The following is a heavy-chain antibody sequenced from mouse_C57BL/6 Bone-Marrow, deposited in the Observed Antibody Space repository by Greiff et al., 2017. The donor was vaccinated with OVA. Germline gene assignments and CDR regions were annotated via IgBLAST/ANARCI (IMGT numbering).Heavy chain of an antibody. V-gene: IGHV1-22*01. CDR3: ASKGDYVCY. D-gene: IGHD2-4*01. J-gene: IGHJ2*01. Sequence: EVQGVESGPELVKPGASVKMSCKASGYTFTDYNMHWVKQSHGKSLEWIGYINPNNGGTSYNQKFKGKATLTVNKSSSTAYMELRSLTSEDSAVYYGASKGDYVCYWGQGTTLTGSS. CDR2: INPNNGGT. CDR1: GYTFTDYN.